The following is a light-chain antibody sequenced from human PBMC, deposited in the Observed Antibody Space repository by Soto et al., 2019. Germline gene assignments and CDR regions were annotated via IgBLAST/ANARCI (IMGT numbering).Light chain of an antibody. CDR3: QQYGSSPLFT. CDR1: QSVGSSY. V-gene: IGKV3-20*01. J-gene: IGKJ3*01. CDR2: GAA. Sequence: EIVLTQSPGTLSLSPGERATLSCRASQSVGSSYLAWYQQKPGQAPRLLIYGAATRAAGVPDRFSGSGSGTDFTLTISRLEPEDFAVYYCQQYGSSPLFTFGPGTKVEIK.